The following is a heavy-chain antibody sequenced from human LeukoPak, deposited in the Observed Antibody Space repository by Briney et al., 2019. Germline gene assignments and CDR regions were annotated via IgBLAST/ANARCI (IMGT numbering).Heavy chain of an antibody. D-gene: IGHD3-9*01. CDR2: INPNSGGR. CDR1: GYTFTGYY. J-gene: IGHJ5*02. CDR3: ARGAGYSYYDILTGLGRNWFDP. V-gene: IGHV1-2*04. Sequence: ASVNVSCKASGYTFTGYYLHWVRQAPAQGREWMGWINPNSGGRSYAQKFQGWVTMTRHTSISPAYMELSRLRSDDTAVYYCARGAGYSYYDILTGLGRNWFDPWGQGTLVTVPS.